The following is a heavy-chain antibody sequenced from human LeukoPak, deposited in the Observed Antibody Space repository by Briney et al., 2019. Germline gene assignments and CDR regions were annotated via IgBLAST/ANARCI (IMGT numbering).Heavy chain of an antibody. V-gene: IGHV4-31*03. D-gene: IGHD5-18*01. J-gene: IGHJ4*02. CDR2: IYQSGST. CDR3: AREAMYSYGNNFDY. Sequence: SETLSLTCTVSGGSISNGGYYWSWIRQHPGKGLEWIGYIYQSGSTYYNPSLKSRVTISVDTSKNQFSLKLSSVTAADTAVYHCAREAMYSYGNNFDYWGQGTLVTVSS. CDR1: GGSISNGGYY.